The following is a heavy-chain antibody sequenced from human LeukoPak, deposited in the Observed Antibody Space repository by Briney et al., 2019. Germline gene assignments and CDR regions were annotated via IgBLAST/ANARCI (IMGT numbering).Heavy chain of an antibody. CDR1: GYTFTGYY. D-gene: IGHD3-22*01. Sequence: ASVKVSCKASGYTFTGYYMHWVRQAPGQGLEWMGWINPNSGGTNYAQKFQGRVTMTGDTSISTAYMELSRLRSDDTAVYYCARGGTMIVVVTPGGPYYMDVWGKGTTVTVSS. J-gene: IGHJ6*03. V-gene: IGHV1-2*02. CDR2: INPNSGGT. CDR3: ARGGTMIVVVTPGGPYYMDV.